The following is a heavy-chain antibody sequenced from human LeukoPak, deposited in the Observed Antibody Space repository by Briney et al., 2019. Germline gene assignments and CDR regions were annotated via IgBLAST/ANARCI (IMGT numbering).Heavy chain of an antibody. Sequence: GASVKVSCKASGYTFTSYGISWVRQAPGQGLEWMGWINPNSGGTNYAQKFQGRVTMTRDTSISTAYMELSRLRSDDTAVYYCARFYDSSGYYYYFDYWGQGTLVTVSS. D-gene: IGHD3-22*01. J-gene: IGHJ4*02. CDR1: GYTFTSYG. V-gene: IGHV1-2*02. CDR3: ARFYDSSGYYYYFDY. CDR2: INPNSGGT.